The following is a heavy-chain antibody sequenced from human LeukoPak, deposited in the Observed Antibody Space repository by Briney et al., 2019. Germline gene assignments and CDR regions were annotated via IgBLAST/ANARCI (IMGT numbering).Heavy chain of an antibody. V-gene: IGHV1-18*01. CDR2: ITTNNGDK. Sequence: ASVKVSCKASGGTFSSYAITWVRQAHGQGLEWMGWITTNNGDKNYAQKFQGRVTMTTDTSTKTAYMELRSLRSDDTAVYYCARVSRLWYNFGSGIYAGRRPEYYFDQWGQGTLVTVSS. CDR3: ARVSRLWYNFGSGIYAGRRPEYYFDQ. D-gene: IGHD3-10*01. CDR1: GGTFSSYA. J-gene: IGHJ4*02.